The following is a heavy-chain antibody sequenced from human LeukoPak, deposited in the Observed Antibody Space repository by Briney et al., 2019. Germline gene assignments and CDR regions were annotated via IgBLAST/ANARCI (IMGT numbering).Heavy chain of an antibody. CDR3: AREIQLWPELHDY. Sequence: PGGSLRLSCAASGFTFSSYAMSWVRQAPGKGLEWVSAISGSGGSTYYADSVKGRFTISRDNSKNTLYLQMDSLRAEDTAVYYCAREIQLWPELHDYWGQGTLVTVSS. CDR1: GFTFSSYA. CDR2: ISGSGGST. D-gene: IGHD5-18*01. V-gene: IGHV3-23*01. J-gene: IGHJ4*02.